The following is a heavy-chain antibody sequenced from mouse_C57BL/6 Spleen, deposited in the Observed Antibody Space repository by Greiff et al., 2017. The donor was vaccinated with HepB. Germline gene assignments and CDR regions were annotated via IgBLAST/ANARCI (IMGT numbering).Heavy chain of an antibody. CDR2: IWGGGST. Sequence: QVQLKESGPGLVQPSQCLSITCTASGFSLTSYGVHWVRQSPGKGLEWLGVIWGGGSTDYNAAVISRLSISKDNSKSQVFFKMNSLQADDTDIYYCARSYVRYAMDYWGQGTSVTVSA. J-gene: IGHJ4*01. V-gene: IGHV2-2*01. D-gene: IGHD2-12*01. CDR1: GFSLTSYG. CDR3: ARSYVRYAMDY.